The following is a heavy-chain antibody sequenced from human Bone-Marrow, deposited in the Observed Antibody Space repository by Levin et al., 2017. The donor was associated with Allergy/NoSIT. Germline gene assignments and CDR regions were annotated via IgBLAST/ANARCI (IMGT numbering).Heavy chain of an antibody. V-gene: IGHV3-23*01. CDR3: ARDDTSAYHSPFDY. Sequence: GGSLRLSCAASGFIFSNYAMNWVRQAPGKGLEWVSQISWSGGNTHYADSVKGRFTFSRDNSNNTLYLQMNSLKPEDTAVYYCARDDTSAYHSPFDYWGQGTLVTVSS. D-gene: IGHD3-22*01. J-gene: IGHJ4*02. CDR1: GFIFSNYA. CDR2: ISWSGGNT.